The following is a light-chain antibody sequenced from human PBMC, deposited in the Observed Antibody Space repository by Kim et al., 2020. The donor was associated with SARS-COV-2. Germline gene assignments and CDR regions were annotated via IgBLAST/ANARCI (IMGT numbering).Light chain of an antibody. V-gene: IGLV1-44*01. Sequence: GQRVTVSCSGNSSNIGSNTVTWFQQLPGAAPKLLIYNNKQRPSGVPDRFSGSKSGTSASLAISGLQSEDEADYYCAAWDDSLNGWVFGGGTQLTVL. CDR3: AAWDDSLNGWV. CDR2: NNK. J-gene: IGLJ3*02. CDR1: SSNIGSNT.